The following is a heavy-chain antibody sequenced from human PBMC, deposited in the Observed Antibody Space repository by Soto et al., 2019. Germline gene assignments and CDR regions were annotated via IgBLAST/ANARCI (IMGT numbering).Heavy chain of an antibody. D-gene: IGHD4-17*01. CDR2: IYWNDDK. J-gene: IGHJ4*02. Sequence: SGPTLVNPTQTLTLTCTFSGFSLSTSGVGVGWIRQPPGKALEWLALIYWNDDKRYSPSLKSRLTITKDTSKNQVVLTMTNMDSVDKATYHCAHIEYDYGDWYYFDYWGQGTLVTVSS. CDR3: AHIEYDYGDWYYFDY. V-gene: IGHV2-5*01. CDR1: GFSLSTSGVG.